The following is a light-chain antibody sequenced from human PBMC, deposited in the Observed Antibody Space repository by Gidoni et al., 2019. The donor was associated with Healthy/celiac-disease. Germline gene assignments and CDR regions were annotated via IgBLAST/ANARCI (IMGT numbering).Light chain of an antibody. CDR1: QSVLYSSNNKNY. CDR2: WAS. J-gene: IGKJ4*01. CDR3: QQYYSTPLT. Sequence: DIVMTQSPDSLAVSLGERATINCKSSQSVLYSSNNKNYLAWYQQKPGQPPKLRIYWASTRESGVPDRFSGSGSVTDFTLTISSLQAEDVAVYYCQQYYSTPLTFGGGTKVEIK. V-gene: IGKV4-1*01.